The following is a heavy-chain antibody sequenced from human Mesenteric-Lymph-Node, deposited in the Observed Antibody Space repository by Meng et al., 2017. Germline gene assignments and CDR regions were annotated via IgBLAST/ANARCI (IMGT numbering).Heavy chain of an antibody. CDR3: TTLYGDSIS. CDR1: GGSIRNDQW. Sequence: QVQLQRWGAGLLKPSETLSLTCAVSGGSIRNDQWWSWVRQAPGKGLEWIGEIYHSGRTNYNPSVKSRVSKSVDKSQNHFSLRLSSVTAADTAVYYCTTLYGDSISWGQGTLVTVSS. D-gene: IGHD4-17*01. V-gene: IGHV4-4*02. J-gene: IGHJ4*02. CDR2: IYHSGRT.